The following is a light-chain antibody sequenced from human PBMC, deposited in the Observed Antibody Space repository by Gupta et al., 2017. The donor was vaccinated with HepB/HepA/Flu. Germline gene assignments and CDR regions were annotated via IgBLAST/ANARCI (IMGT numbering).Light chain of an antibody. CDR2: NDD. CDR1: SSNVGRDN. Sequence: SRSGSSSNVGRDNVYSYRQLPGTAPNLLIYNDDRRPSAVPDRFSVSKYVTSAALTISGLLADDEADYYCSALYNSRSASVFGTGTWVTVL. J-gene: IGLJ1*01. V-gene: IGLV1-47*02. CDR3: SALYNSRSASV.